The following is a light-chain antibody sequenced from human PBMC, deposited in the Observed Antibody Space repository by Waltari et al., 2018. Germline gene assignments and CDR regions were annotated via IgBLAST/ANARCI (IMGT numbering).Light chain of an antibody. CDR2: DAS. CDR1: QSISTY. CDR3: QQYNHWPRT. V-gene: IGKV3-15*01. Sequence: ETVLTQSPATLSVSPGDRATLSCRASQSISTYLAWYQHRSGQAPRLLIHDASTRATGIPARFSGSGSGTDFTLTISGLQSEDFAVYYCQQYNHWPRTFGQGTKVDI. J-gene: IGKJ1*01.